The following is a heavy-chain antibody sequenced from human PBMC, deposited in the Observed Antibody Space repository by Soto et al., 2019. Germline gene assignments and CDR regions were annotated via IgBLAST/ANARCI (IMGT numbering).Heavy chain of an antibody. Sequence: ASVKVSCKASGGTFSSYAISWVRQAPGQGLEWMGGIIPIFGTANYAQKFQGRVTITADESTSTAYMELSSLRSEDTAVYYCARSRFGELSEVDYWGQGTLVTVSS. V-gene: IGHV1-69*13. J-gene: IGHJ4*02. D-gene: IGHD3-10*01. CDR1: GGTFSSYA. CDR3: ARSRFGELSEVDY. CDR2: IIPIFGTA.